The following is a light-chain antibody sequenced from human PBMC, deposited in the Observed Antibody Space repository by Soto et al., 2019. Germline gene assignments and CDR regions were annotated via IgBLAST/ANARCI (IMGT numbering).Light chain of an antibody. CDR2: DAS. CDR1: QSVSSN. CDR3: QQYTSLPGT. V-gene: IGKV3-15*01. Sequence: ELVTTQSPASLSVSPPERATLSCRPSQSVSSNLAWYQRKPGQAPRLLIYDASTRATGIPARFSGSGSGTEFTLTISSLQSEDLAVYYCQQYTSLPGTFGQGTKVDI. J-gene: IGKJ1*01.